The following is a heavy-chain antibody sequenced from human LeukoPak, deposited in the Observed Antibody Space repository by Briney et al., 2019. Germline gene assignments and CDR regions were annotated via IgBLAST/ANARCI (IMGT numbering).Heavy chain of an antibody. D-gene: IGHD2-21*02. V-gene: IGHV4-59*11. CDR3: AASREDCDGDCPHWFDP. J-gene: IGHJ5*02. CDR2: IYYSGST. CDR1: GGSIRSHY. Sequence: PSETLSLTCTVSGGSIRSHYWSWIRQPPGKGLEWIAHIYYSGSTNHNPSLKGRVPTSVDTSKNQFSLELSFVTAADTAVYYCAASREDCDGDCPHWFDPWGQGALVTVSS.